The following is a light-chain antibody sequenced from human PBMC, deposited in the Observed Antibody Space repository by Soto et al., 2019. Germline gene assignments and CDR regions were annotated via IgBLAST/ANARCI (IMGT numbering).Light chain of an antibody. CDR3: QHYGSSPPIT. CDR2: GAS. V-gene: IGKV3-20*01. J-gene: IGKJ5*01. CDR1: QSVSSN. Sequence: EIVMTQSPATLSVSPGERAPLSCRASQSVSSNLAWYQQKPGQAPRLLIYGASTRVTGIPDRFSGGGSGTDFTLTISRLEPEDFAVYYCQHYGSSPPITFGQGTRLEI.